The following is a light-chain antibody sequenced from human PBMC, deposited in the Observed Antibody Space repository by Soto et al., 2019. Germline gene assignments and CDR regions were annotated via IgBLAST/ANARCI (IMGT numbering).Light chain of an antibody. V-gene: IGKV1-27*01. Sequence: DIQMTQSPSSLSASVGDRVTITCRASQPISNYLAWYQQKPGKIPNLLIYAASTLQAGVPSRFSGSGSGTDFTLTISSLQSEDFAVYYCQQYNNWPPVTFGQGTKVDIK. J-gene: IGKJ1*01. CDR2: AAS. CDR3: QQYNNWPPVT. CDR1: QPISNY.